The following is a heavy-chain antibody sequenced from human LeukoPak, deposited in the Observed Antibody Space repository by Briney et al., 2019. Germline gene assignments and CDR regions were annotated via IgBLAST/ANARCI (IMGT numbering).Heavy chain of an antibody. CDR2: IYMSGST. J-gene: IGHJ4*02. CDR1: VGSISTGNYY. D-gene: IGHD6-13*01. Sequence: PSETLSLTCTVPVGSISTGNYYYSWIRQSAGKGMEWVGNIYMSGSTRYNPSLMGRVAMSVDTLKNQFSLKIASATAADTAVYYCARDWGIAAATPYYFDHWGQGILVTVSS. CDR3: ARDWGIAAATPYYFDH. V-gene: IGHV4-61*09.